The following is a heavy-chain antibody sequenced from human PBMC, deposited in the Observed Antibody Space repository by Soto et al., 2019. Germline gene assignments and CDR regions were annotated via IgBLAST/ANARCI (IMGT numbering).Heavy chain of an antibody. CDR3: AKGPQAGYYDSGTFYSSVP. CDR2: INHTGGT. Sequence: PSDPLSLTCAAYGRSVNGYYWNLLRQTPGKGLEWIGEINHTGGTHYNPSLKSRVTMSVDTSKNQFSLRLSSVTAADTAIYYCAKGPQAGYYDSGTFYSSVPWGQGTLVTGSS. J-gene: IGHJ5*02. D-gene: IGHD3-10*01. CDR1: GRSVNGYY. V-gene: IGHV4-34*01.